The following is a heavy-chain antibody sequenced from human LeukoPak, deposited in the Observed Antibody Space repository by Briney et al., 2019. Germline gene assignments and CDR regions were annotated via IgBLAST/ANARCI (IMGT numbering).Heavy chain of an antibody. CDR3: ARALVGAAFDT. J-gene: IGHJ4*02. CDR1: GFTFNVYA. Sequence: GGSLRLSCTASGFTFNVYAMHWVRQVPGEGPEWISSISSSRDFIFYADSVKGRFTISRDNAKNSLYLDMNSLRVEDTAVYFCARALVGAAFDTWGQGALVTISS. V-gene: IGHV3-21*06. CDR2: ISSSRDFI. D-gene: IGHD1-26*01.